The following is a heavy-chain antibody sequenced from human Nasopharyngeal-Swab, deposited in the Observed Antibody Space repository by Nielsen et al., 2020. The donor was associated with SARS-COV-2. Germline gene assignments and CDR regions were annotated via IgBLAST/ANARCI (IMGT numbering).Heavy chain of an antibody. Sequence: GSVKASGKGSGYIFTSNGISGVTQAPGQGLEWMGWISAYNGNTNYAQKLQGRVTMTTVTSTSTAYMELRTLRSDDTAVYYCARDPYGSTQQLAPRGELRHRPFDYWGQGTLVTVSS. D-gene: IGHD6-13*01. CDR3: ARDPYGSTQQLAPRGELRHRPFDY. CDR1: GYIFTSNG. CDR2: ISAYNGNT. J-gene: IGHJ4*02. V-gene: IGHV1-18*01.